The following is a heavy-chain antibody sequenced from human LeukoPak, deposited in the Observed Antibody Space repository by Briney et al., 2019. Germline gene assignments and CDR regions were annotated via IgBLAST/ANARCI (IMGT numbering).Heavy chain of an antibody. D-gene: IGHD3-16*01. J-gene: IGHJ5*02. V-gene: IGHV1-46*01. Sequence: GASVKVSCKASGYTFTSYYMHWVRQAPGQGLEWMGTINPSGGSTSYAQKFQGRVTMTRDTSTSTVYMELSSLRSEDTAVYYCARDYPPSVAFGGDNWFDPWGQGTLVTVSS. CDR3: ARDYPPSVAFGGDNWFDP. CDR2: INPSGGST. CDR1: GYTFTSYY.